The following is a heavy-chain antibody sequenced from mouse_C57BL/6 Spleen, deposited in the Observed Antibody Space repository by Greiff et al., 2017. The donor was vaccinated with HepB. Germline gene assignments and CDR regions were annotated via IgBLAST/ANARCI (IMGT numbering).Heavy chain of an antibody. CDR1: GYTFTDYE. Sequence: VKLQESGAELVRPGASVTLSCKASGYTFTDYEMHWVKQTPVHGLEWIGAIDPETGGTAYNQKFKGKAILTADKSSSTAYMELRSLTSEDSAVYYCTRRGYYGSSYGEYWGQGTTLTVSS. CDR2: IDPETGGT. J-gene: IGHJ2*01. V-gene: IGHV1-15*01. D-gene: IGHD1-1*01. CDR3: TRRGYYGSSYGEY.